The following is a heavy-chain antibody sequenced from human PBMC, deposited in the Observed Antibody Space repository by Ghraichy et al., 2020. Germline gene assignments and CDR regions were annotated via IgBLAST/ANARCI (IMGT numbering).Heavy chain of an antibody. V-gene: IGHV3-74*01. CDR2: INSDGSST. CDR1: GFTFSSYW. J-gene: IGHJ2*01. D-gene: IGHD3-22*01. CDR3: ARGPDYHYDSSGLLWYFDL. Sequence: GGSLRLSCAASGFTFSSYWMHWVRQAPGKGLVWVSRINSDGSSTRYADSVKGRFTIYRDNAKNTLYLQMNSLRAEDAAVYYCARGPDYHYDSSGLLWYFDLWGRGTLVTVSS.